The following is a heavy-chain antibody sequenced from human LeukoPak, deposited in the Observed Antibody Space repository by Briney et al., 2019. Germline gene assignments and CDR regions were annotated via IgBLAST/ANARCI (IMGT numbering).Heavy chain of an antibody. D-gene: IGHD6-13*01. CDR2: INPNSEVT. CDR3: ARDAFTGFSSSWYGDY. Sequence: ASVKLSCKSSVYTFTVHYTHWVPPAPGQGREWMGWINPNSEVTKFGQKSQGRVTMTRDTSTSTAYMEQSGVASHNTAVYYGARDAFTGFSSSWYGDYWGQGTLVPVSS. CDR1: VYTFTVHY. J-gene: IGHJ4*02. V-gene: IGHV1-2*02.